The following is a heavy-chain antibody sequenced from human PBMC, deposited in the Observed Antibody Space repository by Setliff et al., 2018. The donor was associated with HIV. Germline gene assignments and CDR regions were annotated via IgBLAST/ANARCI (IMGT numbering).Heavy chain of an antibody. V-gene: IGHV1-2*02. CDR1: GGTFSSYA. J-gene: IGHJ6*02. D-gene: IGHD3-3*01. Sequence: GASVKVSCKASGGTFSSYAISWVRQAPGQGLGWMGWINPNNGGTNYAQKFQGRVTMTRDTSISTAYMELRRLRSDDTAVYYCARDRSDYYYYYGMDVWGQGTTVTVSS. CDR2: INPNNGGT. CDR3: ARDRSDYYYYYGMDV.